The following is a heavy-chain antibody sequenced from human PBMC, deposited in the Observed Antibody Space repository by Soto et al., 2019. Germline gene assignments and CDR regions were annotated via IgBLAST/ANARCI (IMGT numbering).Heavy chain of an antibody. CDR3: VKTRAPDVLVAFDI. V-gene: IGHV3-64D*06. J-gene: IGHJ3*02. D-gene: IGHD2-2*01. CDR2: ISSNGGST. Sequence: PGGSLRLSCSASGFTFSSYAMHWVRQAPGKGLEYVSAISSNGGSTYYADYVKGRFTISRDNSKNTLYLQMSSLRAADTAVYYCVKTRAPDVLVAFDIWGQGKMVTGSS. CDR1: GFTFSSYA.